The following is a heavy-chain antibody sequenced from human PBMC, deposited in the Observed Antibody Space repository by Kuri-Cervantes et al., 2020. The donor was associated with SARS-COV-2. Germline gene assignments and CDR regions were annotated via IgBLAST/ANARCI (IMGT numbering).Heavy chain of an antibody. CDR2: IWYDGSVE. V-gene: IGHV3-30*02. CDR3: AKDAGDGYNSTFDS. CDR1: GFTFSSST. J-gene: IGHJ4*02. D-gene: IGHD5-24*01. Sequence: GESLKISCAASGFTFSSSTMHWVRQAPGKGLEWVALIWYDGSVEYYGDSVKGRFTISRDQAKNTLHLQMNNLRVEDAGVYYCAKDAGDGYNSTFDSWGQGTRVTVSS.